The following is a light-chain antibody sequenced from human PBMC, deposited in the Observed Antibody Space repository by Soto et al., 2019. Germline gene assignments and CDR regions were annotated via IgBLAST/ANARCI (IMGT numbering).Light chain of an antibody. CDR3: CSAADNNQV. CDR1: VLAKKY. J-gene: IGLJ3*02. V-gene: IGLV3-27*01. Sequence: SYELTQPSSVSVSPGQTARITCSGDVLAKKYARWFQQKPGQAPVLVIYKDSERPSGIPERFSGSSSGTTVTLTISGAQVEDEADYYCCSAADNNQVFGGGTKVTV. CDR2: KDS.